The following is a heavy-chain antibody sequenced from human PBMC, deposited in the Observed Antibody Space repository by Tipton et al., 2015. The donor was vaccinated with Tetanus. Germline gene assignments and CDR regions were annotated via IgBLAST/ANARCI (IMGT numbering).Heavy chain of an antibody. J-gene: IGHJ6*02. Sequence: SLRLSCAASGFTFSNAWMSWVRQAPGKGLEWVGRIKSKTDGGTTDYAAPVKGRFTISRDDSKNTLYLQMNSLKTEDTAVYYCTTDSNKKSIAARPYYYYGMDVWGQGTSVTVSS. D-gene: IGHD6-6*01. CDR3: TTDSNKKSIAARPYYYYGMDV. V-gene: IGHV3-15*01. CDR2: IKSKTDGGTT. CDR1: GFTFSNAW.